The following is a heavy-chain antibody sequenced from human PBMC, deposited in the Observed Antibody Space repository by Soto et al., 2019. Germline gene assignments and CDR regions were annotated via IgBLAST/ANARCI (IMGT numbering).Heavy chain of an antibody. CDR1: GDSISIYY. CDR3: ARGVATIGP. D-gene: IGHD5-12*01. V-gene: IGHV4-59*01. J-gene: IGHJ5*02. Sequence: SETLSLTCTVSGDSISIYYWSWIGQPPGKGLEWIGYIYYSGSTNYNPSLKSRVTISVDTPKNQFSLKLTSVTAADTAVYYCARGVATIGPWGQGTLVTVSS. CDR2: IYYSGST.